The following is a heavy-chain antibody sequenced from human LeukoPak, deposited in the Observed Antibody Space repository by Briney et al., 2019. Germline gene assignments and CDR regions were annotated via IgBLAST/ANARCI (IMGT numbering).Heavy chain of an antibody. CDR2: INHSGST. CDR1: GGSFSGYY. CDR3: ARHMGLTGYPGYYFDY. V-gene: IGHV4-34*01. J-gene: IGHJ4*02. D-gene: IGHD3-9*01. Sequence: SETLSLTCAVYGGSFSGYYWSWIRQPPGKGLEWIGEINHSGSTNYNSSLKSRVTISVDTSKNQFSLKLSSVTAADTAVYYCARHMGLTGYPGYYFDYWGQGTLVTVSS.